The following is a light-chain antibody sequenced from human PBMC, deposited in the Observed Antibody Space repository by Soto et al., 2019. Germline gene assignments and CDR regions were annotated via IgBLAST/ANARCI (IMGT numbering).Light chain of an antibody. CDR3: SSYAGSNNV. CDR2: EVS. V-gene: IGLV2-8*01. CDR1: SCDVGGYNY. Sequence: QSVLTQPPYASGSPGQSVTISCNGNSCDVGGYNYVSWYQQHPGKAPKLMIYEVSKRPSGVPDRFSGSKSGNAASLTVSGLQAEDEADYYCSSYAGSNNVFGTGTKVTVL. J-gene: IGLJ1*01.